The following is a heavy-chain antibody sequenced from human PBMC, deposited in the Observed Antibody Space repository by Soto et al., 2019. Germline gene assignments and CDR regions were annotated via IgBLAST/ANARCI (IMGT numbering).Heavy chain of an antibody. Sequence: PSETLSLTCIVSGGSISGGGYYWSWIRQHPGKGLEWVGYIYSSGSTYYNPSLKSRLTISADTSKNQFSLKLSSVTAADTAVYYCARDIREVSGATGHYGMDVWGRGTTVTVSS. CDR2: IYSSGST. CDR3: ARDIREVSGATGHYGMDV. D-gene: IGHD2-2*01. V-gene: IGHV4-31*03. CDR1: GGSISGGGYY. J-gene: IGHJ6*02.